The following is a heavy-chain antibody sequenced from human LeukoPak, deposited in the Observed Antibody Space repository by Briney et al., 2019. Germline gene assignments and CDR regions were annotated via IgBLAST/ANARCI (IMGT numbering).Heavy chain of an antibody. V-gene: IGHV1-2*02. CDR2: INPNTGGT. J-gene: IGHJ4*02. CDR3: ARGRSGGYFDY. Sequence: ASVKVSCKASGHTFTDVYLHWVRQAPGQGLEWMGWINPNTGGTNYLQRFQGRVTMTRDTSISTAYMDLNSLRSDDTAVYYCARGRSGGYFDYWGQGALVTVSS. D-gene: IGHD3-10*01. CDR1: GHTFTDVY.